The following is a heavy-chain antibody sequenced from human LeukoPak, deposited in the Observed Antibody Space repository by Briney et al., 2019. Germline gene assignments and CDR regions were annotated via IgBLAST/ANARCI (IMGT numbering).Heavy chain of an antibody. Sequence: ASVKVSCKASGYTFTSYAMHWVRQAPGQGLEWMGWINPNSGGTNYAPKFQGRVTMTGDTSISTAYMDLSRLTSDDTAVYYCARDVQYSSSWGYWGQGTLVTVSS. CDR2: INPNSGGT. CDR3: ARDVQYSSSWGY. V-gene: IGHV1-2*02. CDR1: GYTFTSYA. J-gene: IGHJ4*02. D-gene: IGHD6-6*01.